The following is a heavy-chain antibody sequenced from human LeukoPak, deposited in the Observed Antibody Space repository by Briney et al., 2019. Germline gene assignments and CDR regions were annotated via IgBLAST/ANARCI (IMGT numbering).Heavy chain of an antibody. J-gene: IGHJ4*02. CDR3: ARDRWSASGSSWYDY. CDR1: GFTFSSYE. CDR2: ISSSDSTI. Sequence: GGSLRLSCAASGFTFSSYEMNWVRQAPGKGLEWVSYISSSDSTIYYADSVKGRFTISRDNAKNSMYLQMNSLRAEDTAVYYCARDRWSASGSSWYDYWGQGTQVTVSS. D-gene: IGHD6-13*01. V-gene: IGHV3-48*03.